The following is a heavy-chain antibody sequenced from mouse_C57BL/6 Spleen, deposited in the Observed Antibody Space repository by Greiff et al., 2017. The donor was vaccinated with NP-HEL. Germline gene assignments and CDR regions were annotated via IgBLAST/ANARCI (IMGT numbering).Heavy chain of an antibody. D-gene: IGHD3-3*01. V-gene: IGHV14-2*01. Sequence: EVKLMESGAELVKPGASVKLSCTASGFNIKDYYMHWVKQRTEQGLEWIGRIDPEDGETKYAPKFQGKATITADTSSNTAYLQLSSLTSEDTAVYYCARSWGTWVDYYAMDYWGQGASVTVSS. CDR3: ARSWGTWVDYYAMDY. CDR1: GFNIKDYY. J-gene: IGHJ4*01. CDR2: IDPEDGET.